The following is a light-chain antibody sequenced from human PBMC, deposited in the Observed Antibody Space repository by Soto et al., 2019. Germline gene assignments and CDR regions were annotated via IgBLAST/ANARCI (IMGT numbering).Light chain of an antibody. CDR1: QSVSNY. Sequence: EIALMQSPGTLSLSPGERATLSCRATQSVSNYLAWYQQKPGQAPRLLIYAASSRASGIPDRFSGSGSGTDFTLTISSLEPEDFAVYYCQQYGSSPRTFGQGTKVDI. V-gene: IGKV3-20*01. J-gene: IGKJ1*01. CDR2: AAS. CDR3: QQYGSSPRT.